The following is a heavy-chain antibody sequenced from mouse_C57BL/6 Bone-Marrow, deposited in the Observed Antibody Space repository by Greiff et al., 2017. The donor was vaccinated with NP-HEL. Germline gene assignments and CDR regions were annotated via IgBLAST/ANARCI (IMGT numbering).Heavy chain of an antibody. CDR2: ITHSGET. CDR1: GFPIPSGYY. D-gene: IGHD3-2*02. J-gene: IGHJ2*01. V-gene: IGHV12-3*01. Sequence: VQLQQSGPGLVKPSQSLFLTCSITGFPIPSGYYWIWIRQSPGKPLEWMGYITHSGETFYNPSLQSPTSITRETSKNQFVLQVNSVTTEDTAMYYCAGDSSGYGDFDYWGQGTTLTVSS. CDR3: AGDSSGYGDFDY.